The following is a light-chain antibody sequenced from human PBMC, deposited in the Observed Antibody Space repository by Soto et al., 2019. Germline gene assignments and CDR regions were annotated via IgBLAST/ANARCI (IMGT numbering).Light chain of an antibody. CDR2: DAS. V-gene: IGKV3-11*01. CDR1: QSVSSY. CDR3: QQRSDWFT. Sequence: EIVLTQSPATLSLSPGERATLSCRASQSVSSYLAWYQQKPGQAPRLLIYDASNRATGIPARFSGSGSGTDFTLTISSLEPEDFAVYYCQQRSDWFTFGPATKVDI. J-gene: IGKJ3*01.